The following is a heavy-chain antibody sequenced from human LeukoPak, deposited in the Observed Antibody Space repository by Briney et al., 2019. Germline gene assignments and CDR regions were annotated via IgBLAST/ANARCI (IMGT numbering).Heavy chain of an antibody. CDR1: GFTFSSYW. CDR2: INRDGSVK. V-gene: IGHV3-7*01. Sequence: GGSLRLSCAASGFTFSSYWMTWVRQTPGKGLEFVANINRDGSVKNYVDSVKGRFTISRDNAKNSLYLQMSSLRVDDTAIYYCARDPGYSSFDYWGQGTLVTVSS. J-gene: IGHJ4*02. D-gene: IGHD5-12*01. CDR3: ARDPGYSSFDY.